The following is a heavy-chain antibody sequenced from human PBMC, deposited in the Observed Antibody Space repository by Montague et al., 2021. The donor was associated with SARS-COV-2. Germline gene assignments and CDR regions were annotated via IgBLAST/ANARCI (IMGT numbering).Heavy chain of an antibody. J-gene: IGHJ4*02. CDR2: ISSDGSRR. V-gene: IGHV3-74*01. CDR3: ARDGEIVAVGYYFDS. D-gene: IGHD3-22*01. CDR1: GFTSSSYW. Sequence: SLRLSLSASGFTSSSYWMYWVRQAPGKGLVWVSHISSDGSRRRYADSVKGRFTISRDNAKNTLYLQMNSLRAEDTAVYYCARDGEIVAVGYYFDSWGQGTLVTASS.